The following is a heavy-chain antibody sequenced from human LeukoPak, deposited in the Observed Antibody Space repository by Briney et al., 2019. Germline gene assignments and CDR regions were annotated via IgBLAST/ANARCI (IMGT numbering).Heavy chain of an antibody. CDR1: GYTFTTHD. CDR3: ARSLGFFWPGPGLGSGSSDFDY. Sequence: VASVKVSCKASGYTFTTHDLTWVRQAPGQGLEWMGWISAYNGNTNYAQKLQGRVTMTTDTSTSTAYMELRSLRSDDTAVYYCARSLGFFWPGPGLGSGSSDFDYWGQGTLVTVSS. V-gene: IGHV1-18*01. J-gene: IGHJ4*02. D-gene: IGHD3-10*01. CDR2: ISAYNGNT.